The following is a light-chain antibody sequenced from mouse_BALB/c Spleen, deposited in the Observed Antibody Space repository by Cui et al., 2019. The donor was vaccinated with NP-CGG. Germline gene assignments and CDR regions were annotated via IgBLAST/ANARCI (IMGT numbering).Light chain of an antibody. J-gene: IGLJ1*01. Sequence: HAVVTHGSALITSPGETVTLTCRSSTGAVTTSNYANWVQEKPDHLFTGLIGGTNNRAPGVPARFSGSLIGDKAALTITGAQTEDEAIYFCALWYSNHWVFGGGTKLTVL. CDR3: ALWYSNHWV. CDR1: TGAVTTSNY. V-gene: IGLV1*01. CDR2: GTN.